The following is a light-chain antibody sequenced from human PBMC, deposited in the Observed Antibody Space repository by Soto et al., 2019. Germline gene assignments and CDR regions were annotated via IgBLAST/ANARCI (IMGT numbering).Light chain of an antibody. Sequence: QSALTQPRSVSGSPGQSVTISCTGTSSDVGGYIYVSWYQQHPGKAPKLMIYDVSKRPSGVPDRFSGSKSGNTASLTISGLQAEDEADYYCCSYAGSYTSRVFGTGTKLTVL. CDR2: DVS. CDR1: SSDVGGYIY. J-gene: IGLJ1*01. CDR3: CSYAGSYTSRV. V-gene: IGLV2-11*01.